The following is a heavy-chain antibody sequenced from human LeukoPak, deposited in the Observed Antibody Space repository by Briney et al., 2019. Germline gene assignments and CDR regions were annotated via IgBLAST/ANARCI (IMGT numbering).Heavy chain of an antibody. Sequence: SETLSLTCTVSGDSISSGTYYWNWIRQPAGKGLEWIGRIYTSGSTNYNPSLKSRVTISVDTSKNQFSLKLSSVTAADTAVYYCAREVGGYRYGYRPTELYWYFDLWGRGTLVTVSS. D-gene: IGHD5-18*01. CDR2: IYTSGST. CDR3: AREVGGYRYGYRPTELYWYFDL. CDR1: GDSISSGTYY. J-gene: IGHJ2*01. V-gene: IGHV4-61*02.